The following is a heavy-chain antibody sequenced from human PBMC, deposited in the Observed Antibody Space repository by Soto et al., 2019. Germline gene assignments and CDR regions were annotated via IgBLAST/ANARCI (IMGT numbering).Heavy chain of an antibody. CDR2: IIPIFGTA. D-gene: IGHD6-13*01. V-gene: IGHV1-69*01. Sequence: QVQLVQSGAEVKKPGSSVKVSCKASGGTFSSYAISWVRQAPGQGLEWMGGIIPIFGTANYAQKFQGRVTITADESRIKADMDLSSLTTEDKAVYCCARVDEAAGSFGYWGQGTLVTVSS. CDR3: ARVDEAAGSFGY. J-gene: IGHJ4*02. CDR1: GGTFSSYA.